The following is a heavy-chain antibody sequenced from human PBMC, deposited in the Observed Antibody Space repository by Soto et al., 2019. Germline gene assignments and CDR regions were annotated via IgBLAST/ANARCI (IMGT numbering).Heavy chain of an antibody. CDR2: IYYSGST. CDR1: GGSISSSSYY. CDR3: ARPKPTGEILHDAFDI. Sequence: PSETLSLTCTVSGGSISSSSYYWGWIRQPPGKGLEWIGRIYYSGSTYYNPSLKSRVPIFVDTFKNQFSLKLSFVTAADTAVFYCARPKPTGEILHDAFDIWGQGTMVTVSS. V-gene: IGHV4-39*01. D-gene: IGHD7-27*01. J-gene: IGHJ3*02.